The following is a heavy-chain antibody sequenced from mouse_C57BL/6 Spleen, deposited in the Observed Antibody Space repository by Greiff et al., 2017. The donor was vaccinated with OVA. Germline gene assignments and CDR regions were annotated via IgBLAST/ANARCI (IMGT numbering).Heavy chain of an antibody. Sequence: QVHVKQSGAELVKPGASVKLSCKASGYTFTSYWMHWVKQRPGQGLEWIGMIHPNSGSTNYNEKFKSKATLTVDKSSSTAYMQLSSLTSEDSAVYYCARDWDAAYWGQGTLVTVSA. D-gene: IGHD4-1*01. CDR3: ARDWDAAY. CDR1: GYTFTSYW. J-gene: IGHJ3*01. CDR2: IHPNSGST. V-gene: IGHV1-64*01.